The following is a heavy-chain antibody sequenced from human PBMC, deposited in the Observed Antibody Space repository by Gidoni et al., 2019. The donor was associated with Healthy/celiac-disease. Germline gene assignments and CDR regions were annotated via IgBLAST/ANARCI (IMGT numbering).Heavy chain of an antibody. Sequence: QVQLQQRGAGLLKPSETLSLPCAVYGWSFSGYYWSWTRQPPGKGLEWIGEMNHSGSTNYNPSLKSRVTISVDTSKNQFSLKLSSVTAADTAVYYCARLDRWDAFDIWGQGTMVTVSS. CDR3: ARLDRWDAFDI. CDR1: GWSFSGYY. V-gene: IGHV4-34*01. CDR2: MNHSGST. D-gene: IGHD1-1*01. J-gene: IGHJ3*02.